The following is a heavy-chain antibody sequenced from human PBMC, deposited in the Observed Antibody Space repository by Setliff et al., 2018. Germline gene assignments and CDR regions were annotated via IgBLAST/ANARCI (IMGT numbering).Heavy chain of an antibody. CDR3: ARAFGSGWF. Sequence: GGSLRLSCAASGFTFDDYAMHWVRQAPGKGLEWVSGISWNSGSIGYADSVKGRFTISRDNAKNSLYLQMNSLRAEDTAVYYCARAFGSGWFWGQGTLVTVSS. V-gene: IGHV3-9*01. CDR2: ISWNSGSI. CDR1: GFTFDDYA. J-gene: IGHJ4*02. D-gene: IGHD6-19*01.